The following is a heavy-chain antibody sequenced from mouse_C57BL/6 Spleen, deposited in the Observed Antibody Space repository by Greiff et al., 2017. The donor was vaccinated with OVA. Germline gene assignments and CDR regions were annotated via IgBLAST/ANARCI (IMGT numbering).Heavy chain of an antibody. CDR2: INPNNGGT. Sequence: VQLKQSGPELVKPGASVKIPCKASGYTFTDYNMDWVKQSHGKSLEWIGDINPNNGGTIYNQKFKGKATLTVDKSSSTAYMELRSLTSEDTAVYYCARDIYDGYYAMDYWGQGTSVTVSS. CDR1: GYTFTDYN. J-gene: IGHJ4*01. D-gene: IGHD2-3*01. CDR3: ARDIYDGYYAMDY. V-gene: IGHV1-18*01.